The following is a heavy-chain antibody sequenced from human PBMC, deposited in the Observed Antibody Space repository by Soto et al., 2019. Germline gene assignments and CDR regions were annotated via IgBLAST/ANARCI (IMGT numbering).Heavy chain of an antibody. Sequence: SVKVSCKASGCTFSSYAISWVRQAPGQGLEWMGGISPFFGTANYAQKFQGRVTITTDESTSTAYMELSSLRSDDTAVYYCARDPLTYYYDCSSWAYGAFDIWGQGTMVTVSS. CDR1: GCTFSSYA. D-gene: IGHD3-22*01. CDR2: ISPFFGTA. CDR3: ARDPLTYYYDCSSWAYGAFDI. V-gene: IGHV1-69*05. J-gene: IGHJ3*02.